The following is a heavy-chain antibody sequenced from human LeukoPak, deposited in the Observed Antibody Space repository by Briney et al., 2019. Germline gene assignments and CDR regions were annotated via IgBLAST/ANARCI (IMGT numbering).Heavy chain of an antibody. CDR2: INPSGGST. D-gene: IGHD6-19*01. CDR1: GYTFTSYY. CDR3: ARVAVAGNYYMDV. Sequence: GASVKVSCKASGYTFTSYYMHWVRQAPGQGLEWMGIINPSGGSTSYAQKFQGRVTMTRDMSTSTVYMELSSLRSEDTAVYYCARVAVAGNYYMDVWGKGTTVTVSS. V-gene: IGHV1-46*01. J-gene: IGHJ6*03.